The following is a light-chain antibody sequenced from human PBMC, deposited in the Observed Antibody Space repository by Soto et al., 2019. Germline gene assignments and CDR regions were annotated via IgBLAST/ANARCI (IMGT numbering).Light chain of an antibody. J-gene: IGKJ1*01. CDR1: PSISRW. CDR3: QQYYIFGT. V-gene: IGKV1-5*03. CDR2: KTS. Sequence: IQMPQSPSTLSASVGDRVPITCRASPSISRWLAWYQQKSGKPPKLLIDKTSSLKIGVPARFSGSGSETEFTLTISSLQPDDFATYYCQQYYIFGTFGQGTKVEIK.